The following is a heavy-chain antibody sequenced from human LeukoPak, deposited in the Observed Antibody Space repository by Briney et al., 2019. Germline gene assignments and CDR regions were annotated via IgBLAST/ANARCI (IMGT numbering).Heavy chain of an antibody. CDR1: GFTFSTFA. Sequence: GGSLRLSCAASGFTFSTFAMIWVRQPPGKGLEWVSYISSSGSTIYYADSVKGRFTISRDNAKNSLYLQMNSLRAEDTAVYYCARRRLGYCSSTSCYAGESYYYYYMDVWGKGTTVTVSS. D-gene: IGHD2-2*01. V-gene: IGHV3-48*04. J-gene: IGHJ6*03. CDR2: ISSSGSTI. CDR3: ARRRLGYCSSTSCYAGESYYYYYMDV.